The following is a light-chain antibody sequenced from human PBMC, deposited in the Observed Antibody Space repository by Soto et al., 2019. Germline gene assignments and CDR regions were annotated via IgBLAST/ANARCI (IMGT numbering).Light chain of an antibody. CDR3: GSYTGSGTIVV. J-gene: IGLJ7*01. CDR2: EVS. Sequence: QSALTQPASVSGSPGQSVTISCTGSSSDVIAYNYVSWYQQHPGKVPKLMIYEVSKRPSGVSNRFSGSKSGNTASLTISGLQAEDEAGYYCGSYTGSGTIVVFGGGTKLTVL. V-gene: IGLV2-14*01. CDR1: SSDVIAYNY.